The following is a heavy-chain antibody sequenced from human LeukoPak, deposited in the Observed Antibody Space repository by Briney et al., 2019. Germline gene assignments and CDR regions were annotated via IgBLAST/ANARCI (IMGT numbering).Heavy chain of an antibody. Sequence: PSETLSLTCTVSGGSISSYYWSWIRQPTGKGLEWIGYIYYSGSTNYNPSLKSRVTISVDTSKNQFSLKLSSVTAADTAVYYCAIKTSVDADYWGQGTLVTVSS. CDR3: AIKTSVDADY. CDR1: GGSISSYY. D-gene: IGHD5-12*01. CDR2: IYYSGST. V-gene: IGHV4-59*01. J-gene: IGHJ4*02.